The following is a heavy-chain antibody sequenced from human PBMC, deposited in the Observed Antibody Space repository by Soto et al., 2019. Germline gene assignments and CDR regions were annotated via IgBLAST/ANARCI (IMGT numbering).Heavy chain of an antibody. CDR2: IYYSGST. D-gene: IGHD4-17*01. CDR1: GGSISGYY. V-gene: IGHV4-59*01. CDR3: ARDYGGPFDY. J-gene: IGHJ4*02. Sequence: QLQLQESGPGLVKPSETLSLTCTVSGGSISGYYWSWIRQPPGKGLEWIGYIYYSGSTNYNPSLKSLVTISVDTSKIHFSLKLSSVTAADTAVYYCARDYGGPFDYWGQGTLVTVSS.